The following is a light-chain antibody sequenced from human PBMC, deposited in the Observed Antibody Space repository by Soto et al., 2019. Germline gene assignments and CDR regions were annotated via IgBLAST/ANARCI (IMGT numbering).Light chain of an antibody. CDR3: SSYAGSNNLV. J-gene: IGLJ2*01. CDR1: SSDVGGYNY. Sequence: QSALTQPPSASGSPGQSVTNSCTGTSSDVGGYNYVSWYQQHPGKAPKLMIHEVTKRPSGVPDRFSGSKSGNTASLTVSGLQAEDEADYYCSSYAGSNNLVFGGGTKLTVL. V-gene: IGLV2-8*01. CDR2: EVT.